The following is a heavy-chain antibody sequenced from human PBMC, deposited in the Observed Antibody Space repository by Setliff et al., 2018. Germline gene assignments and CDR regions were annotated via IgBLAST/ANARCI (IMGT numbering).Heavy chain of an antibody. V-gene: IGHV3-23*01. CDR1: GFTFDNYW. D-gene: IGHD1-26*01. CDR2: ISRSGDKT. CDR3: AKIGRGGTFDQFFQD. J-gene: IGHJ1*01. Sequence: GSLRLPCVASGFTFDNYWMGWVRQAPGKGLEWVSAISRSGDKTYYADSVKGRFIISRDNSDILYLQMNSLRAEDTAVYYCAKIGRGGTFDQFFQDWGHGTLVTVSS.